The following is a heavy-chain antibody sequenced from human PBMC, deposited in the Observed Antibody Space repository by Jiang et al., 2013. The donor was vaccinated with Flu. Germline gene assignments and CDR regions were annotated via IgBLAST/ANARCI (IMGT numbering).Heavy chain of an antibody. J-gene: IGHJ4*02. CDR2: ISYDGSNK. Sequence: GGVVQPGRSLRLSCAASGFTFSSYGMHWVRQAPGKGLEWVAVISYDGSNKYYADSVKGRFTISRDNSKNTLYLQMNSLRAEDTAVYYCARELSYYYGSGSYNWGQGTLVTVSS. V-gene: IGHV3-30*06. CDR3: ARELSYYYGSGSYN. CDR1: GFTFSSYG. D-gene: IGHD3-10*01.